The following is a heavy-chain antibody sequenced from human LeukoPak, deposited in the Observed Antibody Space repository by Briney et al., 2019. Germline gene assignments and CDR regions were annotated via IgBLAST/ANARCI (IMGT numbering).Heavy chain of an antibody. Sequence: PSETLSLTCTVSGGSISSSSYYWGWIRQPPGKGLEWIGSIYYSGSTYYNPSLKSRVTISVDTSKNQFSLQLNSVTPEDTAVYYCARGPDYYDSSGYLDYWGQGTLVTVSS. J-gene: IGHJ4*02. CDR2: IYYSGST. CDR3: ARGPDYYDSSGYLDY. CDR1: GGSISSSSYY. D-gene: IGHD3-22*01. V-gene: IGHV4-39*07.